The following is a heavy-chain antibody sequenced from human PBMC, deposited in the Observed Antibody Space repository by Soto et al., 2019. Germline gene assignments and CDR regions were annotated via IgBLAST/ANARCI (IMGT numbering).Heavy chain of an antibody. CDR1: GYTFTSYG. J-gene: IGHJ3*02. D-gene: IGHD2-15*01. CDR3: ARDNRDCSGGSCYPDAFDI. CDR2: ISAYNGNT. V-gene: IGHV1-18*01. Sequence: ASVKVSCKASGYTFTSYGISWVRQAPGQGLEWMGWISAYNGNTNYAQKLQGRVTMTTDTSTSTAYMELRSLRSDDTAVYYCARDNRDCSGGSCYPDAFDIWGQGTMVTVSS.